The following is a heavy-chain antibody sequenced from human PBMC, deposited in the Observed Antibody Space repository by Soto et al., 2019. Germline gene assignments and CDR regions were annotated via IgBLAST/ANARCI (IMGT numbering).Heavy chain of an antibody. CDR1: GFTFSSYS. Sequence: EVQLVESGGGLVKPGGSLRLSCAASGFTFSSYSMNWVRQAPGKGLEWVSSISSSSSYIYYADSVKGRFTISRDNAKNSLHLQMNSPRAEDTAVYYCARPLYYYGSGSSCFDYWGQGTLVTVSS. CDR3: ARPLYYYGSGSSCFDY. V-gene: IGHV3-21*01. CDR2: ISSSSSYI. D-gene: IGHD3-10*01. J-gene: IGHJ4*02.